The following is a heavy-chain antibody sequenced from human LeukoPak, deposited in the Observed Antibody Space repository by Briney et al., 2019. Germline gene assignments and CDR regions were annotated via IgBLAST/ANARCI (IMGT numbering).Heavy chain of an antibody. Sequence: PGGSLRLSCAASGFTFSSYWMHWVRQAPGKGLVWVSRINSDGSSITYADSVKGRFTISRDNAKNTLFLQMNSLRVEDTAVYYCAREGRVSGYDFDRWGQETLVTVSS. CDR1: GFTFSSYW. CDR3: AREGRVSGYDFDR. J-gene: IGHJ4*02. V-gene: IGHV3-74*03. CDR2: INSDGSSI. D-gene: IGHD5-12*01.